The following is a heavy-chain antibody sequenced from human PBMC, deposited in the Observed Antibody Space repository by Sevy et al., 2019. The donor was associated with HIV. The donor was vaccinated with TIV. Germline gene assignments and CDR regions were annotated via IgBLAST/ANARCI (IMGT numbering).Heavy chain of an antibody. CDR3: AKGGGGHYDPDEIGYYFYYYNMDV. V-gene: IGHV3-33*06. CDR2: IWYDGSNK. D-gene: IGHD3-22*01. CDR1: GFTFSSYG. Sequence: GGSLRLSCAASGFTFSSYGMHWVRQAPGKGLEWVAVIWYDGSNKYYADSVKGRFIISRDNSKNTLYLQMNSLRSEDTAIYYCAKGGGGHYDPDEIGYYFYYYNMDVWGKGTTVTVSS. J-gene: IGHJ6*03.